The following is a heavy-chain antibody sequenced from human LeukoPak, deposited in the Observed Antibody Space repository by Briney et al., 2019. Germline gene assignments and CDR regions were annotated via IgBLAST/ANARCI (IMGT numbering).Heavy chain of an antibody. J-gene: IGHJ4*02. CDR2: ISYDGSNK. D-gene: IGHD6-19*01. CDR1: GFTFSSYA. V-gene: IGHV3-30-3*01. CDR3: ARAPHYIAVAGKAFDY. Sequence: GGSLRLACAASGFTFSSYAMRWVRQAPGKGLEWVAVISYDGSNKYYADSVKGRFTISRDNSKNTLYLQMNSLRAEDTAVYYCARAPHYIAVAGKAFDYWGQGTLVTVSS.